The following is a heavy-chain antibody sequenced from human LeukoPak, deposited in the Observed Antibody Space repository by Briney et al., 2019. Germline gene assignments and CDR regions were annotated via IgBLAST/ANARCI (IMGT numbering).Heavy chain of an antibody. CDR1: GYTFTNYG. V-gene: IGHV1-18*01. Sequence: ASVKVSCKASGYTFTNYGITWVRQAPGQGLEWMGWISAYNGSTNYAQKLQDRVNMTTDTSTSTAYMELRSLRSDDTALYYCARGSGIYSYFDSWGQGTLVTVSS. CDR2: ISAYNGST. J-gene: IGHJ4*02. CDR3: ARGSGIYSYFDS. D-gene: IGHD1-26*01.